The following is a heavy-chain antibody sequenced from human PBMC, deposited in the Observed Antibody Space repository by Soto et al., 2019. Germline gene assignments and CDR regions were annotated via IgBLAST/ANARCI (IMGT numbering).Heavy chain of an antibody. J-gene: IGHJ5*02. D-gene: IGHD3-16*01. CDR3: IKYTVTEDLGES. V-gene: IGHV3-23*01. CDR2: VSRAGTYT. Sequence: EVQLLESGGDVVRPGGSLRLSCAASGFTFSSYAMGWVRQAPGKGLEWVAGVSRAGTYTFYADSVRGRFSISRANSRDTVDLYMNAPGGDDMAVYFCIKYTVTEDLGESWGQGTLVSVSS. CDR1: GFTFSSYA.